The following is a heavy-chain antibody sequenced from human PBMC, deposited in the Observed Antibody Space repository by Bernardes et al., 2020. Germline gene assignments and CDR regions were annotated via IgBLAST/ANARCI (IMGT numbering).Heavy chain of an antibody. CDR1: FAVRICW. J-gene: IGHJ4*02. CDR3: VRDLHGADDF. Sequence: FAVRICWFHWVHQTPGKGLVWFSRIKTDVTVTTYVDSVKGRFTISRYNAKNTLYLQMNSLGVDDTAVYYCVRDLHGADDFWGQGTLVTVSS. D-gene: IGHD4-17*01. CDR2: IKTDVTVT. V-gene: IGHV3-74*01.